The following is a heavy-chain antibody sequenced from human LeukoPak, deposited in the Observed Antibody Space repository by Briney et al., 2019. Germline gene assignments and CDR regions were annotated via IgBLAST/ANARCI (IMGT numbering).Heavy chain of an antibody. CDR1: GGSFSGYY. CDR3: ARRRYSYALFDY. CDR2: INHSGST. J-gene: IGHJ4*02. D-gene: IGHD5-18*01. Sequence: SETLSLTCAVYGGSFSGYYWSWIRQPPGKGLEWIGEINHSGSTNYNPSLKSRVTISVDTSKNQFSLKLSSVTAADTAVYYCARRRYSYALFDYWGQGTLVTVSS. V-gene: IGHV4-34*01.